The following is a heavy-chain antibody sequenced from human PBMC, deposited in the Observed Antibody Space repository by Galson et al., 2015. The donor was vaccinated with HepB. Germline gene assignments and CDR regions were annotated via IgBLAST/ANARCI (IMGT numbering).Heavy chain of an antibody. Sequence: SLGLSCPDHAFDFNGSTIHWVRQTSGKGLEWVGHIRSKGRNYAPAYTMSLKGRFTISRDDSKNTAYLPMKRLKTEDTAVYYCTRLGDLSGYSSSWGQGTLVTVSS. CDR1: AFDFNGST. J-gene: IGHJ4*02. V-gene: IGHV3-73*01. CDR3: TRLGDLSGYSSS. CDR2: IRSKGRNYAP. D-gene: IGHD6-13*01.